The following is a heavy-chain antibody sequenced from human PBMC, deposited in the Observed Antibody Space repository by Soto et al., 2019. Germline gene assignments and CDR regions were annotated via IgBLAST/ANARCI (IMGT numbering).Heavy chain of an antibody. D-gene: IGHD3-10*01. CDR1: GYTLTDLS. Sequence: GASVKVSCKVSGYTLTDLSMHWVRQAPGKGLEWMGGFDPEDGETIYAQKFQGRVTMTEDTSTDTAYMELSSLRSVDTATYYCPLWFGELSGWFDPWGQGTLVTVSS. CDR2: FDPEDGET. J-gene: IGHJ5*02. CDR3: PLWFGELSGWFDP. V-gene: IGHV1-24*01.